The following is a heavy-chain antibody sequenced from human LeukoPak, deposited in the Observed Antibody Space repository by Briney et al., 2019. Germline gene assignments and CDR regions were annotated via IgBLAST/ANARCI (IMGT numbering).Heavy chain of an antibody. D-gene: IGHD4-23*01. V-gene: IGHV4-39*07. J-gene: IGHJ4*02. CDR2: VFFSVTT. CDR3: VRGNSGFSF. Sequence: SETLSLTCIVSGAAINSSNYYWGWIRQPPGKGLEWIGSVFFSVTTLYSPSLKTRVTISVDTSKNQFSLRLTSVTAADTAIYYCVRGNSGFSFGGQGTLVTVSS. CDR1: GAAINSSNYY.